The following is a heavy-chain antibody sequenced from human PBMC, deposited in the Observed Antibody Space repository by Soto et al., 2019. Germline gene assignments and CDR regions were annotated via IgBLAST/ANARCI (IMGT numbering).Heavy chain of an antibody. D-gene: IGHD3-22*01. J-gene: IGHJ4*02. CDR3: VATYYYDSSGYWNFDY. CDR2: IYYSGST. Sequence: QLQLQESGPGLVKPSETLSLTCTVSGGSISSSSYYWGWIRQPPGKGLEWIGSIYYSGSTYYNPSLKSQVTISVDTSKNQFSLKLSSVTAADTAVYYCVATYYYDSSGYWNFDYWGQGTLVTVSS. V-gene: IGHV4-39*01. CDR1: GGSISSSSYY.